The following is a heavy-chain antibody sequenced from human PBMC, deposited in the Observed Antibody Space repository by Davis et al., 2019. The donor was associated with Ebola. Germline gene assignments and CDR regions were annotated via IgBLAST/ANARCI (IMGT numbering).Heavy chain of an antibody. CDR2: LWYDGSDK. Sequence: GESLKISCAVSGFTFNNYGMHWVRQAPGKGLEWVAVLWYDGSDKYYADSVKGRFTISRDNSKNTLFLQMNSLRDEDTAVYYCARDRYDILTGYYIYFDYWGQGTLVTVSS. V-gene: IGHV3-33*08. D-gene: IGHD3-9*01. CDR3: ARDRYDILTGYYIYFDY. CDR1: GFTFNNYG. J-gene: IGHJ4*02.